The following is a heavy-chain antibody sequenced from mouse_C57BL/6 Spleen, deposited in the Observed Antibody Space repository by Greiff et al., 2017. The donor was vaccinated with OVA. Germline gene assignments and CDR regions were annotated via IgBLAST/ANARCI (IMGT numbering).Heavy chain of an antibody. J-gene: IGHJ1*03. CDR1: GYSITSGYY. CDR2: ISYDGSN. V-gene: IGHV3-6*01. CDR3: AQVAGGIYDGYYEMYFDG. Sequence: EVQLQESGPGLVKPSQSLSLTCSVTGYSITSGYYWNWIRQFPGNKLEWMGYISYDGSNNYNPSLKNRISITRDTSKNQFFLKLNSVTTEDTATYYCAQVAGGIYDGYYEMYFDGWGTGTTVTVSS. D-gene: IGHD2-3*01.